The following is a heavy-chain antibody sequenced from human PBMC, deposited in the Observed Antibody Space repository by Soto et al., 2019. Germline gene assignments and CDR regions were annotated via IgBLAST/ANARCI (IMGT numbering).Heavy chain of an antibody. D-gene: IGHD3-22*01. CDR3: DREPVSYYSDTSGYYFDY. CDR2: IYSGGST. CDR1: GFTVSSNY. J-gene: IGHJ4*02. Sequence: PGGSLRLSCAASGFTVSSNYMSWVRQAPGKGLEWVSVIYSGGSTYYADSVKGRFTIPRDNSKNTLYLQMNSLRAEDTAVYYCDREPVSYYSDTSGYYFDYWGKRPLVTVS. V-gene: IGHV3-66*01.